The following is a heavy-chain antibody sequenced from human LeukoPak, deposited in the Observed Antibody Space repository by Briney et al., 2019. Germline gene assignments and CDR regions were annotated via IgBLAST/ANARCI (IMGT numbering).Heavy chain of an antibody. V-gene: IGHV1-18*01. CDR2: ISAYNGNT. CDR1: GYTFTSYG. J-gene: IGHJ4*02. D-gene: IGHD3-9*01. Sequence: ASVKVSCKASGYTFTSYGISWVRQAPGQRLEWMGWISAYNGNTNYAQKLQGRVTMTTDTSRSTAYLELRSLRPDDTAVYYCARDRDDIVTGYPNPAYWGQGTLVPVSS. CDR3: ARDRDDIVTGYPNPAY.